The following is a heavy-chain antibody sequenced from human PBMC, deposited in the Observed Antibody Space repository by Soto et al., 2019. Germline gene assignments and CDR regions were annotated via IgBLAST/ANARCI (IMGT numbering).Heavy chain of an antibody. Sequence: SETLSLTCAVYGGSFSGYYWSWIRQPPGKGLEWIGEINHSGSTNYNPSLKSRVTISVDTSKNQFSLKLSSVTAADTAVYYCARSNNDSYDFWSGYVYNWFDPWGQGTLVTVSS. V-gene: IGHV4-34*01. CDR2: INHSGST. D-gene: IGHD3-3*01. J-gene: IGHJ5*02. CDR3: ARSNNDSYDFWSGYVYNWFDP. CDR1: GGSFSGYY.